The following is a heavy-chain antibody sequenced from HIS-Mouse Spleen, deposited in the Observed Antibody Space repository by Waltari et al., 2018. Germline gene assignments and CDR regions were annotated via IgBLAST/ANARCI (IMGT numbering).Heavy chain of an antibody. V-gene: IGHV4-39*07. CDR3: ARAPTGFLEWFDAFDI. Sequence: QLQLQESGPGLVKPSETLSLTCTVSGGSISRSSYYWGWIRQPPGKGLEWIGSIYYSGSTYYNPSLKSRVTISVDTSKNQFSLKLSSVTAADTAVYYCARAPTGFLEWFDAFDIWGQGTMVTVSS. D-gene: IGHD3-3*01. CDR2: IYYSGST. CDR1: GGSISRSSYY. J-gene: IGHJ3*02.